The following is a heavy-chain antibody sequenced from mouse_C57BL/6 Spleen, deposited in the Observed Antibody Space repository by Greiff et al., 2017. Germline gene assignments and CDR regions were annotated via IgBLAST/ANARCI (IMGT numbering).Heavy chain of an antibody. V-gene: IGHV2-2*01. CDR2: IWSGGST. CDR3: ARKGALYDYAWFAY. Sequence: VKLQESGPGLVQPSQSLSITCTVSGFSLTSYGVHWVRQSPGKGLEWLGVIWSGGSTDYNAAFISRLSISKDNSKSQVFFKMNSLQADDTAIYYCARKGALYDYAWFAYWGQGTLVTVSA. D-gene: IGHD2-4*01. CDR1: GFSLTSYG. J-gene: IGHJ3*01.